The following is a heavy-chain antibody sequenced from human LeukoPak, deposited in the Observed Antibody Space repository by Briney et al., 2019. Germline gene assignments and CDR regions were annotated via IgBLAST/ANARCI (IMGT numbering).Heavy chain of an antibody. V-gene: IGHV1-18*01. CDR2: ISAYNGNT. D-gene: IGHD3-16*01. J-gene: IGHJ6*03. Sequence: ASVKVSCKASGYTFTSYGISWVRQAPGQGLEWMGWISAYNGNTNYAQKLQGRVTMTTDTSTSTAYMELRSLRSDDTAVYYCARVVMITFGGVIYYYYMDVWGKGTTVTVSS. CDR1: GYTFTSYG. CDR3: ARVVMITFGGVIYYYYMDV.